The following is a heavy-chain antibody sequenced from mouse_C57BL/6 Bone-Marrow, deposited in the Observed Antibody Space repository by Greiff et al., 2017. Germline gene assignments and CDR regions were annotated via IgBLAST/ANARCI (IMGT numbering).Heavy chain of an antibody. V-gene: IGHV14-4*01. CDR2: IDPENGDT. CDR3: TCNYVDY. Sequence: VQLQQSGAELVRPGASVKLSCTASGFNIKDDYMHWVKQRPEQGLEWIGWIDPENGDTEYASKFQGKATITADTSSNTAYLQLSSLTSEDTAVSYCTCNYVDYWGQGTTLTVSS. CDR1: GFNIKDDY. J-gene: IGHJ2*01.